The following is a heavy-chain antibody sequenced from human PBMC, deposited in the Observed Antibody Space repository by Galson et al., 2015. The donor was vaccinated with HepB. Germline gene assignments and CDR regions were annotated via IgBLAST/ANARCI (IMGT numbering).Heavy chain of an antibody. CDR1: GFAFSTYW. D-gene: IGHD3-16*01. V-gene: IGHV3-74*01. CDR2: ITSDGSTT. J-gene: IGHJ6*02. Sequence: SLRLSCAASGFAFSTYWMHWVRQVPGKGLVWVSLITSDGSTTTYADSVKGRFTISRDNAKNTLYLQKNSLRAEDTAVYYCARDRTYVMDVWGQGTTVTVSS. CDR3: ARDRTYVMDV.